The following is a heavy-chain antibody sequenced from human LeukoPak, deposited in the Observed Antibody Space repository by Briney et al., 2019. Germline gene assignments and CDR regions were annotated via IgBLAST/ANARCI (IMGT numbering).Heavy chain of an antibody. CDR3: LTIVETTIDGFDI. CDR1: GFTFSSYG. CDR2: IDANDKTT. V-gene: IGHV3-74*01. Sequence: PGGSLRLSCAASGFTFSSYGMHWVRQAPGKGLVWVSRIDANDKTTSYADSVKGRFTISTDNAKKTLYLQMNSLRVEDTAVYYCLTIVETTIDGFDIWGQGTMVTVSS. D-gene: IGHD1-26*01. J-gene: IGHJ3*02.